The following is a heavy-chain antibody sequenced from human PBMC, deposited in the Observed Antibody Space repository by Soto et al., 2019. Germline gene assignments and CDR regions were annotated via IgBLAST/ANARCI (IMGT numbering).Heavy chain of an antibody. D-gene: IGHD1-1*01. CDR2: IIPILGIA. Sequence: SVKVSCKASGGTFSSYTISWVRQAPGQGLEWMGRIIPILGIANYAQKFQGRVTITADKSTSTAYMELSNLRSEDTAVYHCARGSNDIDYWGQGTLVTVSS. CDR3: ARGSNDIDY. J-gene: IGHJ4*02. V-gene: IGHV1-69*02. CDR1: GGTFSSYT.